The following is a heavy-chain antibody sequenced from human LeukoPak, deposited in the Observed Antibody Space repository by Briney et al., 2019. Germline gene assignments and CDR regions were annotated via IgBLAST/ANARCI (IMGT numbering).Heavy chain of an antibody. CDR3: ARHSDVVGAI. CDR2: IYPRDSDT. V-gene: IGHV5-51*01. J-gene: IGHJ4*02. D-gene: IGHD3-16*01. CDR1: GYAFTQEW. Sequence: GEPLQISSQAPGYAFTQEWISWVRRMPGTGVEWGGIIYPRDSDTIYSPSFQGHVTISADTSINTAYLEWRSLEASDTAMYYCARHSDVVGAIWGQGTQVTVSS.